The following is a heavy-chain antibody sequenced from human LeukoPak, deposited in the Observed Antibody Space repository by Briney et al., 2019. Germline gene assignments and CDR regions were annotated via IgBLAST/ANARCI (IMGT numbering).Heavy chain of an antibody. D-gene: IGHD3-16*01. CDR3: ARDGLGGSGAFDI. J-gene: IGHJ3*02. V-gene: IGHV1-2*02. CDR1: GYTFTGYY. CDR2: INPDSGGT. Sequence: ASVKVSCKASGYTFTGYYIHWVRQAPGQGLEWMGWINPDSGGTNYAQKFQGGVAMTRDTSISTAYMELSRLRSDDTAVYYCARDGLGGSGAFDIWGQGTMVTVSS.